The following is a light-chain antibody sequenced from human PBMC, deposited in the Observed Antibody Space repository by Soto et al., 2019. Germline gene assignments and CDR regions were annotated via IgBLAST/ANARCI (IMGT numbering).Light chain of an antibody. CDR2: DAS. V-gene: IGKV1-33*01. Sequence: IQITQSPSSPSASVGDRVTVTCQASQYISNYLNWYQQKPGTAPKLLIYDASNLETGVPSRFSGSGSGTDFTFTISSLQPEDIATYYCQQYENLPITFGQGTRLEIK. J-gene: IGKJ5*01. CDR3: QQYENLPIT. CDR1: QYISNY.